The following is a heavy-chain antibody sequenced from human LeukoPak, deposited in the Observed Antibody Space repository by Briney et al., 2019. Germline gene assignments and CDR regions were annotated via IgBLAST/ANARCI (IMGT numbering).Heavy chain of an antibody. Sequence: SETLSLTCIVSGGSISSYYWTWIRQPAGKGLEWIGRIYTSGSTDYNPSLKSRVTMSVDMSTNQFSLKLTSVTAADTAVYYCARVCGIWAAADYWGQGTLVTVSS. CDR3: ARVCGIWAAADY. V-gene: IGHV4-4*07. CDR2: IYTSGST. CDR1: GGSISSYY. J-gene: IGHJ4*02. D-gene: IGHD6-13*01.